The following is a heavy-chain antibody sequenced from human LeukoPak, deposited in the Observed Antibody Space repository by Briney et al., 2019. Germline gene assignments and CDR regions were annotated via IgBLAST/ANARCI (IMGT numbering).Heavy chain of an antibody. J-gene: IGHJ5*02. CDR2: IRYDGSNK. V-gene: IGHV3-30*02. D-gene: IGHD6-13*01. CDR1: GFTFSSYG. Sequence: GGSLRLSCAASGFTFSSYGMHWVRQAPGKGLEWVAFIRYDGSNKHYADSVKGRFTISRDNSKNTLYLQMNSLRAEDTAVYYCAKDLEQQLVLDWFDPWGQGTLVTVSS. CDR3: AKDLEQQLVLDWFDP.